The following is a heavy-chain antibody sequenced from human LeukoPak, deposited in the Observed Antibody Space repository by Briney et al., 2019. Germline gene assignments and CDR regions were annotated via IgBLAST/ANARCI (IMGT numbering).Heavy chain of an antibody. CDR3: KQKTAYEILTGYHIWPSGIDY. CDR2: ISSSGSTI. J-gene: IGHJ4*02. V-gene: IGHV3-48*03. Sequence: RGSLRLSCAASGFTFSSYEMNWARQAPGHALERASNISSSGSTIYYADSVKGRYTISRDNAKNSLYLQMNSLRAEDTAVFFFKQKTAYEILTGYHIWPSGIDYWGQGTLVTVSS. CDR1: GFTFSSYE. D-gene: IGHD3-9*01.